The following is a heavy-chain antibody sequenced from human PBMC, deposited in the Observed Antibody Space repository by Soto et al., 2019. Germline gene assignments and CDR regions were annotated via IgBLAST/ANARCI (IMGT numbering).Heavy chain of an antibody. CDR3: AKVDYDSSGYYPTIDY. J-gene: IGHJ4*02. V-gene: IGHV3-23*01. CDR2: ISGSGGST. Sequence: EVQLLESGGGLVQPGGSLRLSCAASGFTFSSYAMSWVRQAPGKGLEWVSAISGSGGSTYYADSVKGRFTISRDNSKNTLYLQMNSLRAEDTAVYYCAKVDYDSSGYYPTIDYWGQGTLVTVSS. D-gene: IGHD3-22*01. CDR1: GFTFSSYA.